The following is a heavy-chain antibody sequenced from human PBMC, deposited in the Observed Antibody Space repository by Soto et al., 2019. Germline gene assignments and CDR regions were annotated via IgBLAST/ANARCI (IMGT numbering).Heavy chain of an antibody. D-gene: IGHD3-10*01. CDR2: ISYDGSNK. V-gene: IGHV3-30-3*01. CDR3: ARERGDIWFGELSGWCDP. Sequence: VAVISYDGSNKYYADSVEARFTISRDNSKNTLYLQMTSLRAEDTAGYYCARERGDIWFGELSGWCDPWGQGTQVTVSS. J-gene: IGHJ5*02.